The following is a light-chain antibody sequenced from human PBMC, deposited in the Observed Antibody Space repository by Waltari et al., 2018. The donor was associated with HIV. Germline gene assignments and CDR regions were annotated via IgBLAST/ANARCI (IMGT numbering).Light chain of an antibody. CDR2: GNT. J-gene: IGLJ1*01. CDR3: QSYDSGLSAYV. V-gene: IGLV1-40*01. CDR1: SSNIRAGYD. Sequence: QSVLTQPPSVSGAPGQRVTISCPGSSSNIRAGYDVHWFQQLPGTAPKLLSYGNTNRPSGVPDRFSGSKSGTSASLAITGLQAEDEADYYCQSYDSGLSAYVFGTGTKVTVL.